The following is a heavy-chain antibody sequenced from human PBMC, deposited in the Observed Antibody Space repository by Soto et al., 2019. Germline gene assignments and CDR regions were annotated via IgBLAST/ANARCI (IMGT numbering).Heavy chain of an antibody. J-gene: IGHJ4*02. D-gene: IGHD6-19*01. CDR1: GYTFTSYD. CDR2: MKHNSGNR. CDR3: AREYSSGWSKD. Sequence: QVQLVQSGAEVKKPGASVKVSCTASGYTFTSYDSNWVRQATGHGLEWMGWMKHNSGNRCYAQKLQGRVTMTSNTSISTAYMELSSLRSEDTAVYYRAREYSSGWSKDCGQGTLVTVSS. V-gene: IGHV1-8*01.